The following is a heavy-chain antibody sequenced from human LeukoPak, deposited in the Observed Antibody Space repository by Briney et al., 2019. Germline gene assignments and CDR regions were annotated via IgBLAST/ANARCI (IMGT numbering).Heavy chain of an antibody. CDR2: ISSSSSYI. Sequence: GGSLRLSCAASGFTFSSYSMNWVRQAPGKGLEWVSSISSSSSYIYYADSVKGRFTISRDNAKNSLYLQMNSLRAEDTAVYYCARDLPRYYDSSGYSTPIDYWGQGALVTVSS. V-gene: IGHV3-21*01. CDR1: GFTFSSYS. D-gene: IGHD3-22*01. J-gene: IGHJ4*02. CDR3: ARDLPRYYDSSGYSTPIDY.